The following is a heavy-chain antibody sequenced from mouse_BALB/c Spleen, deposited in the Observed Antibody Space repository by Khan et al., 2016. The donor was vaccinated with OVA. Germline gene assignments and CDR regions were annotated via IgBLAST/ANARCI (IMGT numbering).Heavy chain of an antibody. Sequence: QVQLQQPGAELVKPGTSVKISCKASGYTFTSYYMYWVKQRPGQGLEWIGWINPNTGDSNFNEKFKSKATLTVDNSSSTAYMQLSILTSEDSAVYYCARSGYGNPFAYWGQGTLVTVSA. V-gene: IGHV1-64*01. CDR1: GYTFTSYY. D-gene: IGHD2-1*01. CDR2: INPNTGDS. CDR3: ARSGYGNPFAY. J-gene: IGHJ3*01.